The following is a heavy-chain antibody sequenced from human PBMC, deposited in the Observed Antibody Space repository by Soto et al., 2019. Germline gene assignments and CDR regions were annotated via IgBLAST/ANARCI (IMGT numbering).Heavy chain of an antibody. CDR1: GITVSSYY. CDR3: ARIPYDNSGTIFDY. Sequence: LRLSCAVSGITVSSYYMSWVRQAAGKGLEWVSVIYAGTITYYADSAKGRFTIYRDNSKNTLNLEMNSLRVEDTAVYYCARIPYDNSGTIFDYWGQGTLVTVSS. D-gene: IGHD3-22*01. V-gene: IGHV3-53*01. CDR2: IYAGTIT. J-gene: IGHJ4*02.